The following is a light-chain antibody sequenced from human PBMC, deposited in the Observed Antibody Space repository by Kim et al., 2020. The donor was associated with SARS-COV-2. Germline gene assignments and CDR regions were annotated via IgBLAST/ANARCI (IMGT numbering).Light chain of an antibody. CDR3: QKYDSVPLT. J-gene: IGKJ3*01. CDR2: AAS. V-gene: IGKV1-27*01. CDR1: RSISNY. Sequence: PSVGDRITISSRATRSISNYLAWYQQRPGKAPTLLIYAASTLQTGAPPRFSGSGSGTDFTLTISSLQSEDVATYYCQKYDSVPLTFGPGTKVDIK.